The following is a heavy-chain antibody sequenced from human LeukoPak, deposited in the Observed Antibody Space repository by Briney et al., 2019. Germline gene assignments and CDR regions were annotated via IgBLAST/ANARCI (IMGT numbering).Heavy chain of an antibody. V-gene: IGHV3-43*01. J-gene: IGHJ4*02. CDR3: AKDRGETDGGGFDY. CDR2: ISWDGGST. CDR1: GFTFDDYT. D-gene: IGHD3-10*01. Sequence: PGGSLRLSCAASGFTFDDYTMHWVRQAPGKGLEWVSLISWDGGSTYYADSVKGRFTISRDNSKNSLYLQMNSLRTEDTALYYCAKDRGETDGGGFDYWGQGTLVTVSS.